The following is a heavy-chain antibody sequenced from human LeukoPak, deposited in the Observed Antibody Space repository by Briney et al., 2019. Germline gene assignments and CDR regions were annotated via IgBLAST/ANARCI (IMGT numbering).Heavy chain of an antibody. V-gene: IGHV4-4*09. CDR1: DGSTRNYY. Sequence: SETLSLTSSVSDGSTRNYYWRCIPQTPGKGLEWILYIHSSGSTHYNPSLKSRVTTSLDTSKNQCSLKLSSVTAAGTAVYYCASLGSYSDHWGQGALGTVSS. D-gene: IGHD1-26*01. CDR2: IHSSGST. CDR3: ASLGSYSDH. J-gene: IGHJ4*02.